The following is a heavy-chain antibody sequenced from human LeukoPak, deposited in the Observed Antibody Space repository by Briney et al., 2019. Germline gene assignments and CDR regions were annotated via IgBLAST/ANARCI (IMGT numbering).Heavy chain of an antibody. CDR3: AIYCSSTSCYPY. Sequence: SETLSLTCTVSGGSISSGGYYWSWIRQPPGKGLEWIGSIYYSGSTYYNPSLKSRVTISVDTSKNQFSLKLSSVTAADTAVYYCAIYCSSTSCYPYWGQGTLVTVSS. CDR1: GGSISSGGYY. V-gene: IGHV4-39*01. J-gene: IGHJ4*02. CDR2: IYYSGST. D-gene: IGHD2-2*01.